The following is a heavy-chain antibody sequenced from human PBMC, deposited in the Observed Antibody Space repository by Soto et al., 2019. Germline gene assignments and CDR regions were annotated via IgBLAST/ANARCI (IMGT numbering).Heavy chain of an antibody. CDR1: GHLFNNHW. CDR2: IFTRDSET. CDR3: ARGYFDSDHVYKL. D-gene: IGHD3-10*01. Sequence: GESLKISCSGPGHLFNNHWIGWVRQTPGKGLEWMGLIFTRDSETKTSPSFQGHVSFSVDNSINTVYLQWTSLKTTDTGIYFCARGYFDSDHVYKLWGQGTPVIVS. V-gene: IGHV5-51*01. J-gene: IGHJ4*02.